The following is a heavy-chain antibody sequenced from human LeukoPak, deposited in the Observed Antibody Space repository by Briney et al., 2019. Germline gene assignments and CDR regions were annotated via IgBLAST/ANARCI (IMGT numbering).Heavy chain of an antibody. Sequence: GGSLRLSCAASGFTFSSYGMHWVRQAPGKGLEWVAVIPYDESNKYYADSVKGRFTISRDNSKNTVYLQMNSLRAEDTAVYYCAKDDRLVRGVIISYYFDYWGQGTLVTVSS. CDR3: AKDDRLVRGVIISYYFDY. CDR2: IPYDESNK. J-gene: IGHJ4*02. CDR1: GFTFSSYG. D-gene: IGHD3-10*01. V-gene: IGHV3-30*18.